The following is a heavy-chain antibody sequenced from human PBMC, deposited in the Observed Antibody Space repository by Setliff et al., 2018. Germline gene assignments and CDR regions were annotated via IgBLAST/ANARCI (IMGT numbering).Heavy chain of an antibody. D-gene: IGHD3-3*01. Sequence: ASVKVSCKASGYTFSSYAMNGVRQAPGQGLEWMGWITPNTGNPTYAQDCTGRFVFSLDTSVSTAYLQISSLKAEDTDVYYCARGGEVITIFGVVTPDFCYYIDVWGRGTTVTVSS. J-gene: IGHJ6*03. V-gene: IGHV7-4-1*02. CDR2: ITPNTGNP. CDR3: ARGGEVITIFGVVTPDFCYYIDV. CDR1: GYTFSSYA.